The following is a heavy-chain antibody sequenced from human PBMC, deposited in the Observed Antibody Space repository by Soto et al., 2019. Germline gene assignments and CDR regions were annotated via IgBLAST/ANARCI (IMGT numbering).Heavy chain of an antibody. Sequence: SETLSLTCTVSGGSISSYYWSWIRQPPGKGLDWIGYIYYSGSTNYNPSLKSRVTISLDTSKTQFSLKLSSVTAADTAVYYCARAIRIAVAGRRGYYFDYWGQGTLVTVSS. J-gene: IGHJ4*02. V-gene: IGHV4-59*01. CDR2: IYYSGST. CDR3: ARAIRIAVAGRRGYYFDY. D-gene: IGHD6-19*01. CDR1: GGSISSYY.